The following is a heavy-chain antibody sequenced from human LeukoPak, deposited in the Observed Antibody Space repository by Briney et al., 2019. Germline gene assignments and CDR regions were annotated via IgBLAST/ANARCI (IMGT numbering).Heavy chain of an antibody. V-gene: IGHV3-33*01. CDR3: ARAGKWLPDDLDY. CDR2: TSFDENKK. CDR1: GFTFSNFG. D-gene: IGHD3-10*01. Sequence: GGSLRLSCAASGFTFSNFGMHWVRQAPGKGLEWVAFTSFDENKKYYADSVKGRFTVSRDYSKNTLYLQLNSLRIEDTAVYYCARAGKWLPDDLDYWGQGTLVTVSS. J-gene: IGHJ4*02.